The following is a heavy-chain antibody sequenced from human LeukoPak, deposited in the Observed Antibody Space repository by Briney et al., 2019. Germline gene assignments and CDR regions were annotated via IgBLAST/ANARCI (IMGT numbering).Heavy chain of an antibody. CDR2: ISSSSSYI. Sequence: GGSLRLSCAASGFIFSSYSMNWVRQAPGKGLEWVSAISSSSSYIYYADSVKGRFTISRDNAKNSLYLQMNSLRAEDTAVYYCAKGGKWDVTPFDYWGQGTLVTVSS. D-gene: IGHD1-26*01. CDR3: AKGGKWDVTPFDY. V-gene: IGHV3-21*01. J-gene: IGHJ4*02. CDR1: GFIFSSYS.